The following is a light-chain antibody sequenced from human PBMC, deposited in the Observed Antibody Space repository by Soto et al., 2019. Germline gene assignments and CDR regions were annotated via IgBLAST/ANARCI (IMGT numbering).Light chain of an antibody. J-gene: IGLJ1*01. CDR3: CSYAGSRTYV. CDR2: EGT. CDR1: SSDIGSYDL. Sequence: QSVLTQPASVSGPLGQSIVISCTGSSSDIGSYDLVSWYQQYPGKAPKVVIFEGTKRPSGVSNRFSGSKSGNTASLTISGLQTEDEADYYCCSYAGSRTYVLGAGTKLTV. V-gene: IGLV2-23*01.